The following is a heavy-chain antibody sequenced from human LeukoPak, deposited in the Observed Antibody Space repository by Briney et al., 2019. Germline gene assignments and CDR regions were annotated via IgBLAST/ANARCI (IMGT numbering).Heavy chain of an antibody. J-gene: IGHJ4*02. CDR1: GFTFGKYW. CDR2: ISYDGSNK. Sequence: PGGSLRLSCVASGFTFGKYWMSWVRQAPGKGLEWVAVISYDGSNKYYADSVKGRFTISRDNSKNTLYLQMNSLRAEDTAVYYCARDLDSGYYYDSSGYLDYWGQGTLVTVSS. CDR3: ARDLDSGYYYDSSGYLDY. V-gene: IGHV3-30-3*01. D-gene: IGHD3-22*01.